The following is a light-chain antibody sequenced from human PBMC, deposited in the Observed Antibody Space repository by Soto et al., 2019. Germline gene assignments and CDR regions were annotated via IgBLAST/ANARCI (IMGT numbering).Light chain of an antibody. Sequence: EIVLTQSPATLSVSPGERATLSCRASQSVSSSYLAWYQQKPGQAPRLLIYGASSRATGIPDRFSGSGSGTDFTLTISRLEPEDFAVYYCQQYGSSPPKTWTFGQGTKVDIK. CDR2: GAS. V-gene: IGKV3-20*01. CDR3: QQYGSSPPKTWT. J-gene: IGKJ1*01. CDR1: QSVSSSY.